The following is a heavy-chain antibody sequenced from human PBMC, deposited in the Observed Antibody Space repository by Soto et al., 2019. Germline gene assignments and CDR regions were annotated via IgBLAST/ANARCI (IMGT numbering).Heavy chain of an antibody. V-gene: IGHV1-8*01. D-gene: IGHD3-22*01. J-gene: IGHJ6*02. CDR2: MNPNSGNT. Sequence: ASVKVSCKASGYTFTSYDINWVRQATGQGLEGMGWMNPNSGNTGYAQKFQGRVTMTRNTSISTAYMELSSVRSEDTAVYYFARAYYYDSSGYYWGDYYYYYGMDVWGQGTTVTVSS. CDR3: ARAYYYDSSGYYWGDYYYYYGMDV. CDR1: GYTFTSYD.